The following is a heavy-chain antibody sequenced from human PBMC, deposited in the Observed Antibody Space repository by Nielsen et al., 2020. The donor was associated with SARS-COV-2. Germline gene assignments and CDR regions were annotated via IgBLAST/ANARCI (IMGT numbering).Heavy chain of an antibody. Sequence: GESLKISCKASEYKFNDYWIGWVRQRPGKGLEWMGIIYPGDSDTRYGPSFQGQVTISADKSISTAYLQWSSLKASDTAMYYCARGPPAISLFDYWGQGTLVTVSS. J-gene: IGHJ4*02. CDR3: ARGPPAISLFDY. CDR2: IYPGDSDT. CDR1: EYKFNDYW. V-gene: IGHV5-51*01.